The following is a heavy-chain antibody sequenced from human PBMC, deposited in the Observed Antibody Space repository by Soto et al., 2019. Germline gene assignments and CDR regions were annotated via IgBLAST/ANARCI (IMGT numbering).Heavy chain of an antibody. CDR1: GFTFSSYG. D-gene: IGHD1-26*01. CDR3: AKSKSGVGPYQLQSVFDF. Sequence: QGQLVESGGGVVQPGRSLRLSCAASGFTFSSYGMHWVRQAPGKGLEWVAVVSYDGANTYYIDSVKGRFTVSRDNSKNTVFLQMNSLRAEDTAVYYCAKSKSGVGPYQLQSVFDFWGQGALVTVSS. CDR2: VSYDGANT. J-gene: IGHJ4*02. V-gene: IGHV3-30*18.